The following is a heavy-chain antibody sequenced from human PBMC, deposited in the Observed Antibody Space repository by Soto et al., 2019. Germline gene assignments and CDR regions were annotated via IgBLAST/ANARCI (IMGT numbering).Heavy chain of an antibody. V-gene: IGHV3-33*01. CDR3: ASASAAGTHSYYGMDV. CDR1: GFTFSSYG. Sequence: PGGSLRLSCAASGFTFSSYGMHWVRQAPGKGLEWVAVIGDDGSNKYYADSVKGRFTISRDNAKNALYLQMNSLRAEDTAVYYCASASAAGTHSYYGMDVWGQGTAVTVSS. J-gene: IGHJ6*02. D-gene: IGHD6-13*01. CDR2: IGDDGSNK.